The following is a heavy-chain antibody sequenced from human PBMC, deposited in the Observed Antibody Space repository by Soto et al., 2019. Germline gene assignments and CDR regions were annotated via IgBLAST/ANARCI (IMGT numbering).Heavy chain of an antibody. Sequence: SETLSLTCTISCGSISVYYWSWIRQSPGQGLEWIGYIYDSGSPYYNPSLKTRVTISADTSKNQISLKLTSATAADTAVYFCARGVGSSPPRYWGRGTLVTSPQ. D-gene: IGHD3-9*01. CDR1: CGSISVYY. J-gene: IGHJ4*02. V-gene: IGHV4-59*01. CDR3: ARGVGSSPPRY. CDR2: IYDSGSP.